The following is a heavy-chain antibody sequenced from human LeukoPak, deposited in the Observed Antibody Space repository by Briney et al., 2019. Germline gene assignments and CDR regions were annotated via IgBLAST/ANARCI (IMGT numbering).Heavy chain of an antibody. V-gene: IGHV3-53*01. J-gene: IGHJ4*02. Sequence: GGSLRLSCALSGFTVSSNYMTWVRQAPGKGLEWVSLIYPGGDAFYADPVKGRFTISRDNSKNTLYLQMNSLRAEDTAVYYCARERDYGSGSYLGYWGQGTLVTVSS. CDR3: ARERDYGSGSYLGY. D-gene: IGHD3-10*01. CDR2: IYPGGDA. CDR1: GFTVSSNY.